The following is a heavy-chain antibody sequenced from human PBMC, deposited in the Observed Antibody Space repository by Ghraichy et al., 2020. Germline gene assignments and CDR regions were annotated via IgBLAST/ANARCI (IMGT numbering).Heavy chain of an antibody. V-gene: IGHV3-64D*06. CDR1: GFTFSDFA. D-gene: IGHD4-17*01. CDR2: ISYNGHVT. CDR3: VKAAVTTVSGGAFDL. J-gene: IGHJ3*01. Sequence: GESLNISCSASGFTFSDFAMHWVRQVPGGELEDVSISYNGHVTHYEDSMKGRFTISRDDSKNTLYLQMSRLRAEDTAVYYCVKAAVTTVSGGAFDLWGQGTLVTVSS.